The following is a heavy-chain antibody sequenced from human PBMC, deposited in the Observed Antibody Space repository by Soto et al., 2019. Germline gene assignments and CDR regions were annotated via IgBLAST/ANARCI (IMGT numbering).Heavy chain of an antibody. Sequence: SETLSLTCAVYGGSFSGYYWSWIRQPPGKGLEWIGEINHSGSTNYNPSLKSRVTISVDTSKNQFSLKLSSVTAADTAVYYCARKTRYYDILTGYYVTDYYYYMDVWGKGTTVTVSS. CDR2: INHSGST. CDR1: GGSFSGYY. V-gene: IGHV4-34*01. CDR3: ARKTRYYDILTGYYVTDYYYYMDV. J-gene: IGHJ6*03. D-gene: IGHD3-9*01.